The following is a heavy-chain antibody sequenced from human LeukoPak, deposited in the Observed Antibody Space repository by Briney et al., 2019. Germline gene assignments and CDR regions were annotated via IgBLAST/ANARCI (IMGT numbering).Heavy chain of an antibody. CDR3: AALRGYYDTDWFDP. CDR2: IYYSGST. CDR1: GGSISSTNYY. Sequence: SETLSLTCTVSGGSISSTNYYWGWIRQPPGKGLEWIGSIYYSGSTYYNPSLKSRVTISVDTSKNQFSLKLSSVTAADTAVYYCAALRGYYDTDWFDPWGQGTLVTVSS. V-gene: IGHV4-39*07. D-gene: IGHD3-22*01. J-gene: IGHJ5*02.